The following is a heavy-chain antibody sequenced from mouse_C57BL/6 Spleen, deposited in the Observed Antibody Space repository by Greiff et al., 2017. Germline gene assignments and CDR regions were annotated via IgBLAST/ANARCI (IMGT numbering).Heavy chain of an antibody. CDR1: GFTFSSYA. V-gene: IGHV5-4*03. CDR3: ASLWNYYFDY. D-gene: IGHD6-1*01. Sequence: EVKLVESGGGLVKPGGSLKLSCAASGFTFSSYAMSWVRQTPEKRLEWVATISDGGSYTYYPDNVKGRFTISRDNAKNNLYLQMSHLKSEDTAMYYCASLWNYYFDYWGQGTTLTVSS. CDR2: ISDGGSYT. J-gene: IGHJ2*01.